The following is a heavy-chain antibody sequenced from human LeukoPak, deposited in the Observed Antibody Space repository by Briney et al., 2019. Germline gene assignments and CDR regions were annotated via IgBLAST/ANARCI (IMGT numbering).Heavy chain of an antibody. CDR1: GGSFSGYY. CDR3: ARGRGNGRSCYLNCYSSYMDV. V-gene: IGHV4-34*01. J-gene: IGHJ6*03. D-gene: IGHD2-15*01. CDR2: INHSGST. Sequence: PSETLSLTCAVYGGSFSGYYWSWIRQPPGKGLEWIGEINHSGSTNYNPSLKSRVTISVDTSKNQFSLKLSSVTAAATAVYYCARGRGNGRSCYLNCYSSYMDVWAKGPRSPSP.